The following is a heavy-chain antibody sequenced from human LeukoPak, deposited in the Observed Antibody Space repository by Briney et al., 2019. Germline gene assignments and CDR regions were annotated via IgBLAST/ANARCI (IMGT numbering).Heavy chain of an antibody. CDR3: ARDQGRYSSSWYLDY. D-gene: IGHD6-13*01. J-gene: IGHJ4*02. V-gene: IGHV3-53*01. Sequence: GGSLRLACAASGFTVSSNYMSWVRQAPGKGLEWVSVIYSGGSTYYADSVKGRFTISRDNSKNTLYLQMNSLRAEDTAVYYCARDQGRYSSSWYLDYWGQGTLVTVSS. CDR1: GFTVSSNY. CDR2: IYSGGST.